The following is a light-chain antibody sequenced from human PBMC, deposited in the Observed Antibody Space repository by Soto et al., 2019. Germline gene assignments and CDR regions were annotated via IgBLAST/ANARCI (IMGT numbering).Light chain of an antibody. CDR1: QSVSSY. Sequence: EHVFTQSPATPSPSPGERATLSCRASQSVSSYLAWYQQKPGQAPRLLIYDASNRATGIPARFSGSGSGTDFTLTISSLEPEDFAVYHCQQRSNWITFGQGTRLEIK. CDR3: QQRSNWIT. V-gene: IGKV3-11*01. CDR2: DAS. J-gene: IGKJ5*01.